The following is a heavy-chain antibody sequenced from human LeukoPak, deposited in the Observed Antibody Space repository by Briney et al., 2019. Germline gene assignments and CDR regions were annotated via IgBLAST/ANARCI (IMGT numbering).Heavy chain of an antibody. J-gene: IGHJ6*03. CDR2: IYYSGST. CDR1: GGSISSSSYY. Sequence: SETLSLTCTVSGGSISSSSYYWGWIRQPPGKGLEWIGSIYYSGSTYYNPSLKSRVTISVDTSKIQFSLRLSSVTAADTAVYYCARQNLYYDSSSYYYYYYYMDVWGKGTTVTVSS. CDR3: ARQNLYYDSSSYYYYYYYMDV. D-gene: IGHD3-22*01. V-gene: IGHV4-39*01.